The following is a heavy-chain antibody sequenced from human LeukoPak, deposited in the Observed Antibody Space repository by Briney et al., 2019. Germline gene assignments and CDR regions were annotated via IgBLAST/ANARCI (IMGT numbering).Heavy chain of an antibody. J-gene: IGHJ6*02. D-gene: IGHD3-10*01. V-gene: IGHV7-4-1*02. Sequence: GASVKVSCKAYGYTFTSYAMNWVRQAPGQGLEWMGWINTNTGNPTYAQGFTGRFVFSLDTSVSTAYLQISSLKAEDTAVYYCAENLRITMVRGVIPPGYYYYGMDVWGQGTTVTVSS. CDR2: INTNTGNP. CDR3: AENLRITMVRGVIPPGYYYYGMDV. CDR1: GYTFTSYA.